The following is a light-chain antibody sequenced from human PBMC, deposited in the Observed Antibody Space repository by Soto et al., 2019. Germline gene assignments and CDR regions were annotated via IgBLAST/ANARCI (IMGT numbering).Light chain of an antibody. CDR1: QDISXY. Sequence: DXQMTXSPSSLSASVGDRVTITCQASQDISXYLNWYQQKPGKAPKLLIYDASNLETXXXXXXXXXXXXXXXXFTISGLQPEDIATYYCQQYDHLFTFGQGTKLEIK. V-gene: IGKV1-33*01. J-gene: IGKJ2*01. CDR2: DAS. CDR3: QQYDHLFT.